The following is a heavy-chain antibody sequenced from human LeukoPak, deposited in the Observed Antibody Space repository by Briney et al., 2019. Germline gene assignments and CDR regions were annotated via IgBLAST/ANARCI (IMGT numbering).Heavy chain of an antibody. J-gene: IGHJ4*02. V-gene: IGHV3-66*01. CDR1: QFSVSSHY. Sequence: GGSLRLSCAASQFSVSSHYMSWVRQAPGKGLEWVSVIYSGGATYYADSVKGRFTISRDNAKNSLYLQMNSLRAEDTAVYYCARDGNDYWGQGTLVTVSS. CDR3: ARDGNDY. CDR2: IYSGGAT.